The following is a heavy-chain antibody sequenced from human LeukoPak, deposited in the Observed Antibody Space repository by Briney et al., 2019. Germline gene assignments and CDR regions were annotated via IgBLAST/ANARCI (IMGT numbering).Heavy chain of an antibody. D-gene: IGHD6-13*01. V-gene: IGHV1-2*02. CDR2: INPNSGAT. J-gene: IGHJ5*02. Sequence: ASMKVSCKASGYTFTDYYMHWVRQAPGQGLEWMGWINPNSGATDYAQNFQDRDTMTSDTSIITAYMELSRLRSDDTAVYYCARGGDITAAGTHWLDPWGQGTLVTVSS. CDR3: ARGGDITAAGTHWLDP. CDR1: GYTFTDYY.